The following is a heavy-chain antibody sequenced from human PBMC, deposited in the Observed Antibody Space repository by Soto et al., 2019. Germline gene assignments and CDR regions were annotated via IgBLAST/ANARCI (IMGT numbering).Heavy chain of an antibody. CDR3: ARDYDSSGSPSGLGY. J-gene: IGHJ4*02. D-gene: IGHD3-22*01. Sequence: QVQLQESGPGLVKPSGTLSLTCAVSGGSISSSNWWSWVRQPPGKGREWIGEIYHSGSTNYNPSLKSRVTISVDKSKNQFSLKLSSVTAADTAVYYCARDYDSSGSPSGLGYWGQGTLVTVSS. V-gene: IGHV4-4*02. CDR2: IYHSGST. CDR1: GGSISSSNW.